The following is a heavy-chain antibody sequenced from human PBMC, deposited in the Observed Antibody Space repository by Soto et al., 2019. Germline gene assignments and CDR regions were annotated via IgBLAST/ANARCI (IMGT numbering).Heavy chain of an antibody. V-gene: IGHV3-23*01. J-gene: IGHJ1*01. CDR3: AKDGEFGEDGPAEYFEH. CDR2: TTGSGANK. Sequence: EVNLLESGGGVVQPGESLRISCVGSGFTFKNYAMTWVRQAPGKGLEWVSGTTGSGANKHYADSVRGRFTISRDNSKTTLYLEMKSLRVEDTAVYYCAKDGEFGEDGPAEYFEHWGQGTLVTVSS. CDR1: GFTFKNYA. D-gene: IGHD3-10*01.